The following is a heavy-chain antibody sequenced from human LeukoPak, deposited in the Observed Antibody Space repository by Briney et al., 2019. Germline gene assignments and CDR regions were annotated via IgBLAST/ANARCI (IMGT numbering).Heavy chain of an antibody. CDR1: GLTFSIYS. CDR3: AKDVAPDSGWDLDY. J-gene: IGHJ4*02. D-gene: IGHD6-19*01. CDR2: IYNSGAKI. Sequence: GGSLRLSCAVSGLTFSIYSMTWVRQGPGKGLEWVSSIYNSGAKIFYADSVKGRFTISRDNSKNMLYLQMNSLRVEDTAVYYCAKDVAPDSGWDLDYWGQGTLVTVSS. V-gene: IGHV3-23*01.